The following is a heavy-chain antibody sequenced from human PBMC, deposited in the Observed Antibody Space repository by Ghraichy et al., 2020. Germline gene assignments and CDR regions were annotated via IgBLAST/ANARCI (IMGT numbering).Heavy chain of an antibody. CDR2: ISYDGIGK. D-gene: IGHD2-15*01. Sequence: GGSLRLSCAASGFTFSTYAMHWVRQAPGKGLEWVAVISYDGIGKYYADSVKGRFTISRDNSKNTLYLQMNSLRADDTAKYFCARDLKSSFWSYSYYVMDGWGRGTRVPFSS. J-gene: IGHJ6*04. CDR1: GFTFSTYA. CDR3: ARDLKSSFWSYSYYVMDG. V-gene: IGHV3-30-3*01.